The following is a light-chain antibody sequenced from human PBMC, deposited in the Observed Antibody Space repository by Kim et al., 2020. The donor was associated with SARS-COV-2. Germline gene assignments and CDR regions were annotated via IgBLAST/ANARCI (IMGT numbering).Light chain of an antibody. V-gene: IGKV1-9*01. Sequence: GDRVTIACRASQGVGTSLAWYQQKPGKTPKLLIYGASTLQSGVPSRFSGSGSGTEFTLTISSLQFEDFATYFCQQFNSYPRTFGQGTKVDIK. CDR3: QQFNSYPRT. CDR1: QGVGTS. CDR2: GAS. J-gene: IGKJ1*01.